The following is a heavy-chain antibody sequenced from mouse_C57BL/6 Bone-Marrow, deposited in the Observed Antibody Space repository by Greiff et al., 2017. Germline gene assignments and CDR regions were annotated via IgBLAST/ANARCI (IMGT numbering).Heavy chain of an antibody. D-gene: IGHD3-2*02. Sequence: EVQLQQSVAELVRPGASVKLSCTASGFNIKNTYMHWVKQRPEQGLEWLGRIDPANGNTKYAPKFPGKATITADTSSNTAYLQLSSLTSEDTAIYYCASPLDSSCYDFDYWGQGTTLTVSS. J-gene: IGHJ2*01. V-gene: IGHV14-3*01. CDR3: ASPLDSSCYDFDY. CDR1: GFNIKNTY. CDR2: IDPANGNT.